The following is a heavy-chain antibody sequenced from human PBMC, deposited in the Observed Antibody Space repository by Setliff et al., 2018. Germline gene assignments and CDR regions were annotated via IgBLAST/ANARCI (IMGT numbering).Heavy chain of an antibody. D-gene: IGHD6-25*01. CDR3: ANYEQRPRNLDY. CDR1: GFTFSSFA. V-gene: IGHV3-23*01. J-gene: IGHJ4*02. Sequence: PGGSLRLSCAASGFTFSSFAMSWVRQAPGKRLEWVSIINVGGTNTYYRDSVKGRFTISRDNSKSTLYLQMNSLRAEDTAIYYCANYEQRPRNLDYWGQGTLVTVSS. CDR2: INVGGTNT.